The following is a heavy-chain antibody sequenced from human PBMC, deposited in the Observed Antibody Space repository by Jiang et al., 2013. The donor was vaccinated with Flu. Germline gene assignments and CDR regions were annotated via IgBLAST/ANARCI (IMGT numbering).Heavy chain of an antibody. CDR3: AREAIDFWRGYHDS. Sequence: ESGGGLVKPGGSLRLSCAASGFTFSDYYMSWIRQAPGKGLEWVSYISSSGNTIKYADSVKGRFAISRDNAKNSLYLQMNSLRVEDTAVYYCAREAIDFWRGYHDSWGQGTLVTVSS. V-gene: IGHV3-11*01. CDR2: ISSSGNTI. CDR1: GFTFSDYY. D-gene: IGHD3-3*01. J-gene: IGHJ4*02.